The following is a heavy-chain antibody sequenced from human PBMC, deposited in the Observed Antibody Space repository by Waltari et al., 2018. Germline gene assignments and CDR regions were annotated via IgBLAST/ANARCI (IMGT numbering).Heavy chain of an antibody. Sequence: VQLLLSRSELMTPGASVKVSCMASGYSFSSYDMTWMPQGPGQGLEWMGWINTNTGTPTYAQGFTGRFVFSLDTSVSTAYLQISSLKAEDTAVYYCARVQQQLVGVDYWGQGTLVTVSS. CDR3: ARVQQQLVGVDY. D-gene: IGHD6-13*01. V-gene: IGHV7-4-1*02. CDR1: GYSFSSYD. CDR2: INTNTGTP. J-gene: IGHJ4*02.